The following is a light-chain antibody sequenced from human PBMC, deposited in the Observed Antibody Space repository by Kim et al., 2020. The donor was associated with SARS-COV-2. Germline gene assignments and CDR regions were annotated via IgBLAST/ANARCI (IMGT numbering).Light chain of an antibody. J-gene: IGKJ4*01. CDR2: GAS. CDR3: QQYGSSPLT. Sequence: EIVLTQSPGTLSLSPGERATLSCRASQSVSSSYLAWYQQKPGQAPRLLIYGASSRATGIPDRFSGSGSGTDFTLTIGRLEPEDFAVYYCQQYGSSPLTFGGGTKLEIK. CDR1: QSVSSSY. V-gene: IGKV3-20*01.